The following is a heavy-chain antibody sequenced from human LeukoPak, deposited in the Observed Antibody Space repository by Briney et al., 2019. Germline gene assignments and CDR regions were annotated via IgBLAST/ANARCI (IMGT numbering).Heavy chain of an antibody. CDR1: GFTFSGSA. V-gene: IGHV3-73*01. CDR3: TSVVPAATLVDY. J-gene: IGHJ4*02. CDR2: IRSKANSYAT. Sequence: GGSLRLSCAASGFTFSGSAMHWVRQASGKGLEWVGRIRSKANSYATAYAASVKGRFTISRDDSKNTAYLQMNSLKTEDTAVYYCTSVVPAATLVDYWGQGTLVTVSS. D-gene: IGHD2-2*01.